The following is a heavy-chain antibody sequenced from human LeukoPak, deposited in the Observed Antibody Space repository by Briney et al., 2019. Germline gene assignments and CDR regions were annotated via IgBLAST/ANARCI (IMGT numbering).Heavy chain of an antibody. CDR2: ISYGGSPR. D-gene: IGHD5-18*01. CDR1: GFTFRASP. CDR3: ATAGGYRYGSRFDR. Sequence: PGGSLRLSCVGYGFTFRASPVHWVRQTPERGLEWVALISYGGSPRYYADFVEGRFTISRDDSRNTVYLQMNSLRGDDTALYFCATAGGYRYGSRFDRWGQGTLVTVSS. V-gene: IGHV3-30*04. J-gene: IGHJ4*02.